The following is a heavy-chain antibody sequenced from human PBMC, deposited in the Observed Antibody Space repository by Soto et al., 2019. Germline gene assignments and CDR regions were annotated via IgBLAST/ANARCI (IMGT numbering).Heavy chain of an antibody. D-gene: IGHD5-12*01. V-gene: IGHV3-9*01. J-gene: IGHJ3*02. CDR3: AKDMVATITCAFDI. CDR2: ISWNSGSI. Sequence: DVQLVESGGGLVQPGRSLRLSCAASGFTFDDYAMHWVRQAPGKGLEWVSGISWNSGSIGYADSVKGRFTISRDNAKNSLYLQMNSLRAEDTALYYCAKDMVATITCAFDIWGQGTMVTVSS. CDR1: GFTFDDYA.